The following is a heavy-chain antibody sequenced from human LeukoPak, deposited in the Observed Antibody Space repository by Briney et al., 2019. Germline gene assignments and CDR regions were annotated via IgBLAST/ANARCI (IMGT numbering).Heavy chain of an antibody. CDR1: GFTFSSYW. Sequence: GGSLRLSRAASGFTFSSYWMHWVRQAPGKGLVWVSRINSDGSSTSYADSVKGRFTISRDNAKNTLYLQMNSLRAEDTAVYYCARVGYYDFWSGYSFYYYYGMDVWGQGTTVTVSS. D-gene: IGHD3-3*01. V-gene: IGHV3-74*01. CDR3: ARVGYYDFWSGYSFYYYYGMDV. CDR2: INSDGSST. J-gene: IGHJ6*02.